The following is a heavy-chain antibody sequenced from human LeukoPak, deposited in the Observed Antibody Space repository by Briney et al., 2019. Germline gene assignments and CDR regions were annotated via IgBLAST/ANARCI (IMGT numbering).Heavy chain of an antibody. CDR2: ISAYNGNT. Sequence: ASVKVSCKASGYTFTSYGISWVRQAPGQGLEWMGWISAYNGNTNYAQKLQGRVTMTTDTSTSTAYMELRSLRSDDTAVYYCARDASLVVVPAATYYYYYGMDVWGQGTTVTVSS. D-gene: IGHD2-2*01. CDR1: GYTFTSYG. CDR3: ARDASLVVVPAATYYYYYGMDV. J-gene: IGHJ6*02. V-gene: IGHV1-18*01.